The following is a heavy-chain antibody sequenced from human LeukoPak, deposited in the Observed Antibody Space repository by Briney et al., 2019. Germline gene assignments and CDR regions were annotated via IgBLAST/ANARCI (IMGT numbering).Heavy chain of an antibody. CDR2: IRYVGSNK. CDR1: GFTFSSYG. D-gene: IGHD1-26*01. Sequence: GGSLRLSCAASGFTFSSYGMHWVRQAPGKGLEWVAFIRYVGSNKYYADSVKGRFTISSDNSKNTLYLQMNSLRAEDTAVYYCAKDRVIVGATLPDYWGQGTLVTVSS. V-gene: IGHV3-30*02. J-gene: IGHJ4*02. CDR3: AKDRVIVGATLPDY.